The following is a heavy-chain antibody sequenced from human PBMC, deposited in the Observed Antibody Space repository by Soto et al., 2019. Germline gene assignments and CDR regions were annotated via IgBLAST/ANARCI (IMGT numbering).Heavy chain of an antibody. Sequence: EVQLVESGGGLVQPGGSLRLSCVASGFTLSSYWMSWVRQAPGKGPEWVANIKGDGSEKYYADSVKGRFTISRDNAKNSLLREMNSLRAEDTALYSCARCVGAVAGSNLGQGTLVTVSS. CDR1: GFTLSSYW. J-gene: IGHJ1*01. D-gene: IGHD6-19*01. CDR2: IKGDGSEK. CDR3: ARCVGAVAGSN. V-gene: IGHV3-7*05.